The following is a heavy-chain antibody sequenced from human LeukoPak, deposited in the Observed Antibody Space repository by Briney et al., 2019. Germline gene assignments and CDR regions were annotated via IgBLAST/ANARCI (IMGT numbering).Heavy chain of an antibody. CDR3: ARREEDGYNYFVY. CDR2: IYPGDSDT. CDR1: GYSFTNYW. D-gene: IGHD5-24*01. J-gene: IGHJ4*02. V-gene: IGHV5-51*01. Sequence: NHGESLKISCKGSGYSFTNYWIGWVRQMPGKGLEWMGIIYPGDSDTRYSPSFQGQVTISADKSISTAYLQWSSLKASDTAMYYCARREEDGYNYFVYWGQGTLVTVSS.